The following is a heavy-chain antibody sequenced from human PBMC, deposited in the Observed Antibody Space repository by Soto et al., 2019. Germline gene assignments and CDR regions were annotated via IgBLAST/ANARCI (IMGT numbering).Heavy chain of an antibody. D-gene: IGHD6-13*01. CDR3: ARDLAAAGL. J-gene: IGHJ4*02. CDR2: INPFGGST. CDR1: GYTFTRHY. V-gene: IGHV1-46*01. Sequence: QVQLVQSGAEVRKPGASVKVSCKASGYTFTRHYIHWVRQAPGQGLEWMAIINPFGGSTNYAQKFRGRVTLTMDTPTSTVYMEVSSLRSEDTAVYYCARDLAAAGLWGTGTLVTVSS.